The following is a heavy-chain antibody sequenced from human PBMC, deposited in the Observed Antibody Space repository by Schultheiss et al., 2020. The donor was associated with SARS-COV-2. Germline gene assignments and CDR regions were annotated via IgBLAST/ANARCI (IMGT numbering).Heavy chain of an antibody. CDR1: SGSIRTYF. CDR2: IYHNGIT. CDR3: AGGPTWFHYYYALDV. J-gene: IGHJ6*02. D-gene: IGHD3-10*01. Sequence: SETLSLTCSVSSGSIRTYFWNWIRQSPGKGLEWIGYIYHNGITSYNPSLKSRVSISLDTSKDQFSLNLNSVIAADTAIYYCAGGPTWFHYYYALDVWGQGTPVPGSS. V-gene: IGHV4-59*01.